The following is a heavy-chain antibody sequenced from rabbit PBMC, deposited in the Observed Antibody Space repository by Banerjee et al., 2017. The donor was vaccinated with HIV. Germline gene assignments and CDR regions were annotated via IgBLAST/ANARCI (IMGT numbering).Heavy chain of an antibody. J-gene: IGHJ4*01. CDR3: VRSSGWGADFNL. V-gene: IGHV1S7*01. D-gene: IGHD4-1*01. CDR2: IDPALDNT. Sequence: QLKESGGGLVQPGGSLKLTCTVSGFDLSSAYMSWFRQAPGKGLEWIGYIDPALDNTYYASWVNGRFTISSHNAQNTLYLQLNSLTAADTATYFCVRSSGWGADFNLWGQGTLVTVS. CDR1: GFDLSSAY.